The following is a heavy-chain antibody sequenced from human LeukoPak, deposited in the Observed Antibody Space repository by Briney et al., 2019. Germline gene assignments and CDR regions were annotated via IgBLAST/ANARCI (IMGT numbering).Heavy chain of an antibody. V-gene: IGHV3-33*01. CDR2: IWYDGSNK. D-gene: IGHD3-10*01. J-gene: IGHJ4*02. CDR3: ARERGAYYYGSGSSRPIDY. Sequence: PGRSLRLSCAASGFTFSSYGMHWVRQAPGKGLEWVAVIWYDGSNKYYADSVKGRFTISRDNSKNTLYLQMSSLRAEDTAVYYCARERGAYYYGSGSSRPIDYWGQGTLVTVSS. CDR1: GFTFSSYG.